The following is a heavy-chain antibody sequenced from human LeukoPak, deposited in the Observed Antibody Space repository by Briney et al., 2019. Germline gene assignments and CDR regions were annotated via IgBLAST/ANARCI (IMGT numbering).Heavy chain of an antibody. Sequence: SGGSPRLSCTASRFTFSNYPMTWVRQAPGKGLEWVSTIGDSGGSTSYADSVRGRFTISRDNSKNTLYLQMNNLRAEDTALYYCAKEVWNRTPLKYFDYWGQGTLVTVSS. J-gene: IGHJ4*02. CDR1: RFTFSNYP. V-gene: IGHV3-23*01. CDR2: IGDSGGST. D-gene: IGHD1-1*01. CDR3: AKEVWNRTPLKYFDY.